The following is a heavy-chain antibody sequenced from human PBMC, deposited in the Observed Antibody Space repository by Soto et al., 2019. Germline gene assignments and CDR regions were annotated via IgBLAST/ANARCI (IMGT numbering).Heavy chain of an antibody. D-gene: IGHD2-2*01. J-gene: IGHJ3*02. CDR2: INAGNGNT. CDR3: ARDRNRYCSSTSCPTSDAFDI. V-gene: IGHV1-3*01. CDR1: GYTFTIYA. Sequence: ASVKVSCKASGYTFTIYAMHWVRQAPGQRLEWMGWINAGNGNTKYSQKFQGRVTITRDTSASTAYMELSSLRSEDTAVYYCARDRNRYCSSTSCPTSDAFDIWGQGTMVTVSS.